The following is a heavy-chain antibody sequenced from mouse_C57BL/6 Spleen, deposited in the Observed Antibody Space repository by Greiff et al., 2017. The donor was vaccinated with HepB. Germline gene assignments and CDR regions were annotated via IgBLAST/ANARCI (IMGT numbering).Heavy chain of an antibody. D-gene: IGHD2-4*01. Sequence: VQLQQSGPVLVKPGASVKMSCKASGYTFTDYYMNWVKQSHGKSLEWIGVINPYNGGTSYNQKFKGKATLTVDKSSSTAYMELNSLTSEDSAVYYCAYDYDGSWFAYWGQGTLVTVSA. CDR1: GYTFTDYY. CDR3: AYDYDGSWFAY. J-gene: IGHJ3*01. CDR2: INPYNGGT. V-gene: IGHV1-19*01.